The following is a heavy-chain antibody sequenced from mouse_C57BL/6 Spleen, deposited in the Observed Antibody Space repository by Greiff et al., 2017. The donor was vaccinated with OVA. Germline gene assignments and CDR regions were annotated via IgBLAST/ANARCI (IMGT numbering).Heavy chain of an antibody. Sequence: QVHVKQSGAELVRPGASVKLSCKASGYTFTDYYINWVKQRPGQGLEWIARIYPGSGNTYYNEKFKGKATLTAEKSSSTAYMQLSSLTSEDSAVYFCASYDGYYYYAMDYWGQGTSVTVSS. CDR3: ASYDGYYYYAMDY. V-gene: IGHV1-76*01. CDR1: GYTFTDYY. CDR2: IYPGSGNT. D-gene: IGHD2-3*01. J-gene: IGHJ4*01.